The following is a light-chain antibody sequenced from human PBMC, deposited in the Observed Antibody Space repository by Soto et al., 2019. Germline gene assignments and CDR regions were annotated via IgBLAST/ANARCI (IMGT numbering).Light chain of an antibody. CDR2: GAY. CDR1: QSVGSSY. V-gene: IGKV3-20*01. CDR3: QQYGNTHLT. J-gene: IGKJ4*01. Sequence: EIVLTQSPGTLSLSPGERATLSCRASQSVGSSYLAWYQQKPGQAHRLLIYGAYSRATGIQDRFSGSGSGTDFTLTISRLEPEDFAVYYCQQYGNTHLTFGGGTKVDI.